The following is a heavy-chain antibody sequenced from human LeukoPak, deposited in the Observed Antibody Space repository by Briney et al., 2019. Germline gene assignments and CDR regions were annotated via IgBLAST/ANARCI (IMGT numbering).Heavy chain of an antibody. CDR2: IGAYNGDT. V-gene: IGHV1-18*04. J-gene: IGHJ4*02. CDR3: TRDHCSGDNCPSFDY. CDR1: GYTFTSFG. Sequence: ASGKVSCKPSGYTFTSFGISWVRQAPGQGLEWVGWIGAYNGDTNYAQKFQGRVTMTTDTSTSTAYMDLRSLRSDDTAVYYCTRDHCSGDNCPSFDYWGQGTLVTVSS. D-gene: IGHD2-15*01.